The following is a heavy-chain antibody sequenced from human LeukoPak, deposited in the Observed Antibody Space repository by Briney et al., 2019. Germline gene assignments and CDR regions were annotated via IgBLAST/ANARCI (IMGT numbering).Heavy chain of an antibody. CDR3: ARTLVPAAIDSHFDY. J-gene: IGHJ4*02. CDR1: GFTFSSYA. CDR2: ISYDGSNK. V-gene: IGHV3-30-3*01. D-gene: IGHD2-2*01. Sequence: GGSLRLSCAASGFTFSSYAMHWVRQAPGKGLEWVAVISYDGSNKYYADSVKGRFTISRDNSKNTLYLQMNSLRAEDTAVYYCARTLVPAAIDSHFDYWGQGTLVTVSS.